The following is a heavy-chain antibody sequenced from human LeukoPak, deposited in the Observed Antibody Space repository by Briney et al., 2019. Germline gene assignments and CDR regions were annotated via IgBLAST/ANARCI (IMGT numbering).Heavy chain of an antibody. CDR2: INSDGSSA. D-gene: IGHD3-16*01. J-gene: IGHJ3*02. CDR1: GFTFSSYW. CDR3: ARDGGDRLLGAFDI. Sequence: GGSLRLSCAASGFTFSSYWLHWVRQAPGKGLVWVSRINSDGSSATYADSVKGRFTISRDNAKNTLYLQMNSLRAEDTAVYYCARDGGDRLLGAFDIWGQGTMVTVSS. V-gene: IGHV3-74*01.